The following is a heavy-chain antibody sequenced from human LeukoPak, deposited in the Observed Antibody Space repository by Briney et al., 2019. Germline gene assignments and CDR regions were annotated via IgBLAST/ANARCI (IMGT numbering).Heavy chain of an antibody. Sequence: QPGRSLRLSCAASGFTFSSYAMHWVRQAPGKGLEWVAVISYDGSNKYYADSVKGRFTISRDNSKNTLYLQMNSLRAEDTAVYYCARGRGIQLWLVPTDYWGRGTLVTVSS. D-gene: IGHD5-18*01. V-gene: IGHV3-30-3*01. J-gene: IGHJ4*02. CDR3: ARGRGIQLWLVPTDY. CDR2: ISYDGSNK. CDR1: GFTFSSYA.